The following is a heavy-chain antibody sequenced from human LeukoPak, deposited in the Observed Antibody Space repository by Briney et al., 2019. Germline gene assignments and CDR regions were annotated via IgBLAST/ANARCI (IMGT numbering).Heavy chain of an antibody. V-gene: IGHV4-34*01. J-gene: IGHJ4*02. D-gene: IGHD3-10*01. CDR1: GGSFSGYY. CDR3: ARGGYYYGSGSYYRPPNFDY. CDR2: INHSGST. Sequence: SETLSLTCAVYGGSFSGYYWSWIRLPPGKGLEWIGEINHSGSTNYNPSLKSRVTISVDTSKNQFSLKLSSVTAADTAVYYCARGGYYYGSGSYYRPPNFDYWGQGTLVTVSS.